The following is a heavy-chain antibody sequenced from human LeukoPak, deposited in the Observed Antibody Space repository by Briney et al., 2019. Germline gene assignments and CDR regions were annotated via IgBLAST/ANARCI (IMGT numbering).Heavy chain of an antibody. D-gene: IGHD3-3*01. CDR3: AHFHYDFWSRYHHPFDY. J-gene: IGHJ4*02. CDR1: GFSLSTSGVG. V-gene: IGHV2-5*01. Sequence: SGPTLVKPTQTLTLTCTFSGFSLSTSGVGVGWIRQPPGKALEWLALIYWNDDKRYSPSLKGRLTITKDTSKNQVVLTMTNMDPVDTATYYCAHFHYDFWSRYHHPFDYWGQGTLVTVSS. CDR2: IYWNDDK.